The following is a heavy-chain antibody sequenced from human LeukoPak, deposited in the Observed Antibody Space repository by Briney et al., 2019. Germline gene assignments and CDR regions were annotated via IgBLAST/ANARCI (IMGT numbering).Heavy chain of an antibody. Sequence: PGGSLRLSCVASGFSFSSYGMHWVRQAPGKGLEWVANIKKDGSEKNYVDSVKGRFTISRDNAKNSLYLQMNSLRVEDTAVYYCASEGELGYGYFYWGLGTLVTVSS. CDR2: IKKDGSEK. V-gene: IGHV3-7*01. CDR3: ASEGELGYGYFY. CDR1: GFSFSSYG. D-gene: IGHD5-18*01. J-gene: IGHJ4*02.